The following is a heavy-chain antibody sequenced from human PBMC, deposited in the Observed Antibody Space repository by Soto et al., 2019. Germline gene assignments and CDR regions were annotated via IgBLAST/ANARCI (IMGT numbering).Heavy chain of an antibody. D-gene: IGHD5-18*01. CDR1: GFSLTTSGVG. V-gene: IGHV2-5*02. Sequence: QITLKESGPPRVKPTQTLTLTCTFSGFSLTTSGVGVGWIRKTPGKALEWLAVIYWDDDKRYSPSLKSRLTITKXXSXNXXVLTMANMDPVDTATYFCAHRGYMNGNWDQGYFDYWGQGTLVTVSS. CDR2: IYWDDDK. J-gene: IGHJ4*02. CDR3: AHRGYMNGNWDQGYFDY.